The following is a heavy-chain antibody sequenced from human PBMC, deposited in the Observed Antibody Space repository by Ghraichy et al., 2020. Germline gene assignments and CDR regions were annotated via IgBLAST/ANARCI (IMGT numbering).Heavy chain of an antibody. V-gene: IGHV4-34*01. J-gene: IGHJ4*02. CDR3: ARYHLETTDPPYFDY. CDR2: INHSGST. Sequence: SQTLSLTCAVYGGSFSGYYWSWIRQPPGKGLEWIGEINHSGSTNYNPSLKSRVTISVDTSKNQFSLKLSSVTAADTAVYYCARYHLETTDPPYFDYWGQGTLVTVSS. D-gene: IGHD4-17*01. CDR1: GGSFSGYY.